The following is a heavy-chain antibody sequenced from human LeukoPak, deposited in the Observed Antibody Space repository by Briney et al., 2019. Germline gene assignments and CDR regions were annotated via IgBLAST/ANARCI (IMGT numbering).Heavy chain of an antibody. CDR2: IYYSGST. Sequence: PSETLSLTCTVSGGSISSYYWSWIRQPPVKGLEWIGYIYYSGSTNYNPSLKSRVTISVDTSKNQFSLKLSSVTAADTAVSYCARQLAIAAADFDYWGQGTLVTVSS. V-gene: IGHV4-59*08. J-gene: IGHJ4*02. CDR3: ARQLAIAAADFDY. D-gene: IGHD6-13*01. CDR1: GGSISSYY.